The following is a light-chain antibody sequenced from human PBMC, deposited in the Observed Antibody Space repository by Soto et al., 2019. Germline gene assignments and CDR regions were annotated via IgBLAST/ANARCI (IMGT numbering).Light chain of an antibody. CDR3: ATWDYSLTGEV. V-gene: IGLV3-21*02. J-gene: IGLJ2*01. Sequence: SYELTQPPSVSVAPGQTARITCGGNNIGSKSVHWYQQKPGQAPVLVVYDDSDRPSGIPERFSGSKSGTSGTLDITGLQTGDEADYYCATWDYSLTGEVFGGGTKVTVL. CDR2: DDS. CDR1: NIGSKS.